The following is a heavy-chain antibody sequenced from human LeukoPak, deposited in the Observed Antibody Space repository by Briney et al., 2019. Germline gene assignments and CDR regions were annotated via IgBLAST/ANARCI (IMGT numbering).Heavy chain of an antibody. CDR3: ARIRVLGINDAFDI. Sequence: ASVKVSCKASGYCFTSYYIHWVRQAPGQGLEWMGIINPSGGSTTYAQKFQGRVTMTRDTSTSTVYMELSSLISEDTAVYYCARIRVLGINDAFDIWGQGTMVTVSS. J-gene: IGHJ3*02. V-gene: IGHV1-46*01. CDR1: GYCFTSYY. D-gene: IGHD7-27*01. CDR2: INPSGGST.